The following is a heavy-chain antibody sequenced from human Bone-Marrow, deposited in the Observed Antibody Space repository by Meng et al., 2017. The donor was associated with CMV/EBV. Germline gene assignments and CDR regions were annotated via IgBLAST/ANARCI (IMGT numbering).Heavy chain of an antibody. CDR3: ARDGGLAGYNWFDP. J-gene: IGHJ5*02. CDR2: IIPIFGTA. D-gene: IGHD2-15*01. CDR1: GGTFSSYA. Sequence: SVKVSCKASGGTFSSYAISWVRQAPGQGLEWMGGIIPIFGTANYAQKFQGRVTIPTDESTSTAYMELSSLRSEDTAVYYCARDGGLAGYNWFDPWGQGTLVTVSS. V-gene: IGHV1-69*05.